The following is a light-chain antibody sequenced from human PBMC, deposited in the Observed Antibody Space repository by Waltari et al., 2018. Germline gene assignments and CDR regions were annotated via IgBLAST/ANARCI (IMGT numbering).Light chain of an antibody. CDR3: QQYYSTPFT. CDR1: LIILHSSENKNY. Sequence: DIVMTQSPDSLSVSLGERATINCKSSLIILHSSENKNYLGWYQQKSGQSPKLLIYGASTRESGVPDRFSGSGSGTDFTLTISSLQAEDVAVYYCQQYYSTPFTFGPGTKVDIK. J-gene: IGKJ3*01. CDR2: GAS. V-gene: IGKV4-1*01.